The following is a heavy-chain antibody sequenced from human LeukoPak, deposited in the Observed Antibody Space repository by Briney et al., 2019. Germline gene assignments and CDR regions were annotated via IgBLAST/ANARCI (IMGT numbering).Heavy chain of an antibody. Sequence: GGSLRLSCAASGFTFSSYAMHWVRQAAGKGLEWVAVISYDGSNKYYADSVKGRFTISRDNSKNTLYLQMNSLRAEDTAVYYCARELRSDSSLHNWFDPWGQGTLVTVSS. V-gene: IGHV3-30*01. J-gene: IGHJ5*02. CDR3: ARELRSDSSLHNWFDP. CDR1: GFTFSSYA. D-gene: IGHD6-19*01. CDR2: ISYDGSNK.